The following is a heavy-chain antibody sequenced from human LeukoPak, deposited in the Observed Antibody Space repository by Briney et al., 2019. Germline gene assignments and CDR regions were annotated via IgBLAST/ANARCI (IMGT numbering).Heavy chain of an antibody. J-gene: IGHJ5*02. D-gene: IGHD5-18*01. CDR2: IQSDGSKQ. CDR1: GFTFSNFG. V-gene: IGHV3-30*02. Sequence: PGGSLRLSCAPPGFTFSNFGIHWVRQTPGKGLEWAAPIQSDGSKQDYGDSVKGRFTISRDSSKNTVYLQMNSLRDEDTAVYYWARDVDTSSHSSRLDPWAQGPLVPVPS. CDR3: ARDVDTSSHSSRLDP.